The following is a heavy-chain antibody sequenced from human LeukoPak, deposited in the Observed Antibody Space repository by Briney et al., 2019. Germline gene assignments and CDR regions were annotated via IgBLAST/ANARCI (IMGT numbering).Heavy chain of an antibody. V-gene: IGHV1-46*01. CDR2: ISPSGDTT. Sequence: ASVKVSCKASGYTFTGYYMHWVRQAPGQGLEWMGIISPSGDTTSYAQKFQGRVTMTRDTSTRTVYLDLSSLRSEDTAVYYCARGRDYYAITGYHNWFDAWGQGTLVTVSS. CDR3: ARGRDYYAITGYHNWFDA. D-gene: IGHD3-22*01. J-gene: IGHJ5*02. CDR1: GYTFTGYY.